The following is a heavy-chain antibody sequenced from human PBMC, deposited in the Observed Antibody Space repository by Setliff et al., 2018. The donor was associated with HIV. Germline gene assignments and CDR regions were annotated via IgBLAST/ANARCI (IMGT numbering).Heavy chain of an antibody. CDR1: GGSISSYY. J-gene: IGHJ6*02. Sequence: SETLSLTCTVSGGSISSYYWSWIRQPPGKGLELIGYIYYSGSTNYNPSLKSRVTISVDTSKNQFSLKLSSVTAADTAVYYCAGDRWSVAGAYYYYGMDVWGQGTTVTVSS. CDR2: IYYSGST. V-gene: IGHV4-59*01. CDR3: AGDRWSVAGAYYYYGMDV. D-gene: IGHD6-19*01.